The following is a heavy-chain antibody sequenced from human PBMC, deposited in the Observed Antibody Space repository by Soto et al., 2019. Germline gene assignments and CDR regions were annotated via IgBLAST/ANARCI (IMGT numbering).Heavy chain of an antibody. D-gene: IGHD3-16*02. Sequence: GGSLRLSCAASGFTFSREWVHWVRQAPGKGLEWVSAISGSGGSTYYADSVKGRFTISRDNSKNTLYLQMNSLRAEDTAVYYCAKPTRDYDYVWGSYRPYYFDYWGQGTLVTVSS. V-gene: IGHV3-23*01. J-gene: IGHJ4*02. CDR2: ISGSGGST. CDR1: GFTFSREW. CDR3: AKPTRDYDYVWGSYRPYYFDY.